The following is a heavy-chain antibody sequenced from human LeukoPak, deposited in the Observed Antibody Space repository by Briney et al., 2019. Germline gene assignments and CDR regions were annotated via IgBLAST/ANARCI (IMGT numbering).Heavy chain of an antibody. CDR1: GFTFSSYE. CDR2: ISSSGSTI. J-gene: IGHJ4*02. CDR3: ARGEGGYDPFDY. Sequence: GGSLRLSCAASGFTFSSYEMNWVRQDPGKGLEWVSYISSSGSTIYYADSVKGRFTISRDNAKNSLYLQMNSLRAEDTAVYYCARGEGGYDPFDYWGQGTLVTVSS. D-gene: IGHD5-12*01. V-gene: IGHV3-48*03.